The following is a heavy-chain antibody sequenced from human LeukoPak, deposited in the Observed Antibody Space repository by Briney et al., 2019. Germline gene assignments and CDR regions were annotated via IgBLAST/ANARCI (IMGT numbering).Heavy chain of an antibody. V-gene: IGHV4-39*07. D-gene: IGHD1-26*01. CDR2: IYYSGST. Sequence: SETLSLTCTVSGGSISSSSYYWGWIRQPPGKGLEWIVSIYYSGSTYYNPSLQSRVTISVDTSKNQFSLKLSSVTAADTAVYYCARSRVGATKGSFDYWGQGTLVTVSS. CDR1: GGSISSSSYY. J-gene: IGHJ4*02. CDR3: ARSRVGATKGSFDY.